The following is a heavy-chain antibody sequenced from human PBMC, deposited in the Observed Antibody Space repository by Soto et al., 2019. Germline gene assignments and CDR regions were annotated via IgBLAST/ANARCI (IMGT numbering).Heavy chain of an antibody. V-gene: IGHV3-23*01. CDR2: ISGSGGSS. J-gene: IGHJ6*02. Sequence: PGGSLRLSCAASGFAFSTYAITWVRQAPGKGLEWVSVISGSGGSSCYAASVKGRFTISRDNSKNTLFLQMNGLRDEDTAVYYCAKVTKRAAAGRYEYYKYGMDVWGQGTTVTVS. CDR3: AKVTKRAAAGRYEYYKYGMDV. CDR1: GFAFSTYA. D-gene: IGHD6-13*01.